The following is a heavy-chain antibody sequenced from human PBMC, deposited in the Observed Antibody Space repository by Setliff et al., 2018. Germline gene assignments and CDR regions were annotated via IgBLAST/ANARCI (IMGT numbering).Heavy chain of an antibody. J-gene: IGHJ6*03. V-gene: IGHV1-46*01. CDR1: GYTHSKYY. CDR3: ARGEHIVSGDFYHYIDV. Sequence: ASVKVSCKASGYTHSKYYMHWVRQAPGQGLEWMGIINPSGGLTKYAQKFQGRVTMTRDTSISTAYMELRRLKSDDTAVYYCARGEHIVSGDFYHYIDVWGKGTTVTVSS. CDR2: INPSGGLT. D-gene: IGHD2-15*01.